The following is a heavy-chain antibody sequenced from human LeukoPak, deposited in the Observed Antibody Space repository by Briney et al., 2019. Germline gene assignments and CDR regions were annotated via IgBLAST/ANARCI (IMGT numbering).Heavy chain of an antibody. Sequence: GGSLRLSCAASGFTFSSYVMSWVRQAPGKGLEWVSAISNSGDNTYYADSVKGRFTISRDNSKNTLYLQMNSLRAEDTAVYYCARDERYSSGWLHYYYYYYMDVWGKGTTVTVSS. CDR1: GFTFSSYV. V-gene: IGHV3-23*01. J-gene: IGHJ6*03. CDR3: ARDERYSSGWLHYYYYYYMDV. D-gene: IGHD6-19*01. CDR2: ISNSGDNT.